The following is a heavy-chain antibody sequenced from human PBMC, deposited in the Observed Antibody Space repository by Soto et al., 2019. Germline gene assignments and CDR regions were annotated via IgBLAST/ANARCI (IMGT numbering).Heavy chain of an antibody. D-gene: IGHD3-22*01. J-gene: IGHJ4*02. CDR1: GFTFSSYG. Sequence: GGSLRLSCAASGFTFSSYGMHWVRQAPGKGLEWVAVIWYDGSNKYYADSVKGRFTISRDNSKNTLYLQMNSLRAEDTAVYYCARDTTQDYYDSSGYGDYWGQGTLVTVSS. CDR2: IWYDGSNK. V-gene: IGHV3-33*01. CDR3: ARDTTQDYYDSSGYGDY.